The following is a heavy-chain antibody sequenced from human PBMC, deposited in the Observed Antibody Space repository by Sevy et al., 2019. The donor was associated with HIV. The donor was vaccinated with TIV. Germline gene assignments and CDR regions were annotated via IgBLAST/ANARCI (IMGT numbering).Heavy chain of an antibody. V-gene: IGHV3-30*04. CDR2: ISYDGSNK. CDR1: GFTFSSYA. Sequence: GGSLRLSCAASGFTFSSYAMHWVRQAPGKGLEWVAVISYDGSNKYYADSVKGRFTISRDNSKNTLYLQMNSLRAEDTAVYYCARDRGSIVVVTAIQHYYYGMDVWGQGTTVTVSS. CDR3: ARDRGSIVVVTAIQHYYYGMDV. D-gene: IGHD2-21*02. J-gene: IGHJ6*02.